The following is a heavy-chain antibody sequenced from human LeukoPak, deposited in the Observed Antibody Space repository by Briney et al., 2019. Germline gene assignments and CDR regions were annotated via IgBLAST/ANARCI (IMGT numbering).Heavy chain of an antibody. CDR1: GFTFSAYW. CDR3: ARDLNWLLFDY. J-gene: IGHJ4*02. CDR2: VKYDGSTT. D-gene: IGHD3/OR15-3a*01. Sequence: AGGSLRLSCAASGFTFSAYWMHWVPQAPGKGLVWVSRVKYDGSTTAYADSVKGRFTISRDNTRNILYLEMNSLRVEDTAVYYCARDLNWLLFDYWGQGALVTVSS. V-gene: IGHV3-74*03.